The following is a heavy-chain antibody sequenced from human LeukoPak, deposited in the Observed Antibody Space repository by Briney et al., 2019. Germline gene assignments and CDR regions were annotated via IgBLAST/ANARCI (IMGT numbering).Heavy chain of an antibody. V-gene: IGHV3-23*01. CDR2: ISGSGGST. CDR1: GFTFSSYA. J-gene: IGHJ4*02. CDR3: ARAWYCDFWSASYYFDF. Sequence: PGGSLRLSCAASGFTFSSYAMSWVRQAPGKGLEWVSAISGSGGSTYYADSVKGRFTISRDNSKNSLYLQMNSLRAEDTAVYYCARAWYCDFWSASYYFDFWGQGTLVTVSS. D-gene: IGHD3-3*01.